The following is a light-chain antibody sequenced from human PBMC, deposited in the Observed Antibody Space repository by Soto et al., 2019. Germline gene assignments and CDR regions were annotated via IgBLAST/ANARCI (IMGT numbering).Light chain of an antibody. CDR1: QSVSSSY. CDR3: QQYGSSPVT. J-gene: IGKJ2*01. Sequence: EIVLTQSPGTLSLSPGERATLSCRASQSVSSSYLAWYQQKPGQAPRLLIYGTSSRATGIPDRFSGSGSGTDFTLTISRLEPEDLAVYYCQQYGSSPVTFGQATKLEIK. CDR2: GTS. V-gene: IGKV3-20*01.